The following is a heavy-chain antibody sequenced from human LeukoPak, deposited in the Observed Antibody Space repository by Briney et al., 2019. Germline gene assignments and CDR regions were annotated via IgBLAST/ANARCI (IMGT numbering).Heavy chain of an antibody. J-gene: IGHJ4*02. CDR2: ISWNSGSI. Sequence: GGSLRLSCAASGFTFDDYAMHWVRQAPGKGLEWVSGISWNSGSIVYADSVKGRFTSSRDNAKNSLYLQMNSLRAEDTALYYCAKYDSSGYYPFDYWGQGTLVTVSS. CDR3: AKYDSSGYYPFDY. D-gene: IGHD3-22*01. CDR1: GFTFDDYA. V-gene: IGHV3-9*01.